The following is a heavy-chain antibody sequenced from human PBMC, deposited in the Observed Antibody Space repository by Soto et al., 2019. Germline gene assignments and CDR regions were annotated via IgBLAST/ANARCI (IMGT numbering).Heavy chain of an antibody. Sequence: QVQLVESGGGVVQPGRSLRLSCAASGFTFSSYGMHWVRQAPGKGLEWVAVIWYDGSNIYYADSVKGRFTISRDNSKNTLYLQMNSLRAEDTAVYYCARDPDSSGWQEPGNFDYWGQGTLVTVSS. CDR2: IWYDGSNI. J-gene: IGHJ4*02. V-gene: IGHV3-33*01. D-gene: IGHD6-19*01. CDR3: ARDPDSSGWQEPGNFDY. CDR1: GFTFSSYG.